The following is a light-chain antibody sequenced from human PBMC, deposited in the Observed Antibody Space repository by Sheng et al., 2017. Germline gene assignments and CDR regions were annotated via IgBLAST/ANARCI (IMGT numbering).Light chain of an antibody. CDR1: NIGSNS. V-gene: IGLV3-21*02. J-gene: IGLJ2*01. CDR3: QVWDNSSDLQI. CDR2: DDS. Sequence: SYVLTQPPSVSVAPGQTARITCGGNNIGSNSVHWYQQRPGQAPVLVVYDDSDRPSGIPERFSGSHSGNTATLTISRVEAGDEADFYCQVWDNSSDLQIFGGGTRLTVL.